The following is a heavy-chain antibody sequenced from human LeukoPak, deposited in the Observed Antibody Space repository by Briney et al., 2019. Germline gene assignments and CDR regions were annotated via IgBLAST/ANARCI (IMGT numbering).Heavy chain of an antibody. CDR2: ISSSSSYI. V-gene: IGHV3-21*01. D-gene: IGHD3-10*01. CDR3: ARGPYGKGYYYGMDV. Sequence: PGGSLRLSCAASGFMFSSYWMTWVRQAPGKGLEWVSSISSSSSYIYYADSVKGRFTISRDNAKNSLYLQMNSLRAEDTAVYYCARGPYGKGYYYGMDVWGQGTTVTVSS. J-gene: IGHJ6*02. CDR1: GFMFSSYW.